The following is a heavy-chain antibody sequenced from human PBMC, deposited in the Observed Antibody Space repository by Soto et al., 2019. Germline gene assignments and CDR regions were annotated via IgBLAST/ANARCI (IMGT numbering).Heavy chain of an antibody. V-gene: IGHV1-2*04. Sequence: ASGRVSCMASVPNFTGYYVHWVRQAPGQGLEWMGWINPNSGGTNYAQKFQGWVTMTRDTSISTAYMELSRLRSDDTDVYYCARENGYGMDGWGQGTTVTVSS. J-gene: IGHJ6*02. CDR2: INPNSGGT. CDR1: VPNFTGYY. CDR3: ARENGYGMDG.